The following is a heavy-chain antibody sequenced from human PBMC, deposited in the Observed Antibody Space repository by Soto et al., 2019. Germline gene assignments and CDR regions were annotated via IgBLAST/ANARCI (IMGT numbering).Heavy chain of an antibody. Sequence: GGSLRLSCAASGFTFSSYSMNWVRQTPGKGLEWVSYISSVSSTIYYADSVKGRFTISRDNAKNSLYLQMNSLRAEDTAMYYCARDNDNWGQGTLVTVSS. V-gene: IGHV3-48*01. CDR2: ISSVSSTI. CDR3: ARDNDN. J-gene: IGHJ4*02. CDR1: GFTFSSYS.